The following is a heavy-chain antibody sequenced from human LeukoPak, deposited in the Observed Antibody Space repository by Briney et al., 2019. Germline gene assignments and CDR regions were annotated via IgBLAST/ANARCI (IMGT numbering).Heavy chain of an antibody. CDR3: ARECPHAFDFDY. D-gene: IGHD3-10*01. V-gene: IGHV1-46*03. J-gene: IGHJ4*02. Sequence: ASVKVSCKASGYSFTTYPIHWVRQAPGQGLEWMGIIKDSGTTIYPQKFQGRVTMTRDTSTRTGYMDVSSLRSEDTAMDYCARECPHAFDFDYWGQGTLVTVS. CDR2: IKDSGTT. CDR1: GYSFTTYP.